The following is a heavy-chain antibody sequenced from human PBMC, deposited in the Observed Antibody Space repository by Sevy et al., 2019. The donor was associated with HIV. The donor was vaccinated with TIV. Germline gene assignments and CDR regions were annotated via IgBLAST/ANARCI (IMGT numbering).Heavy chain of an antibody. V-gene: IGHV4-34*01. CDR1: DGSFSGYY. D-gene: IGHD2-2*01. CDR3: ARSPPVVVVPGAPSWFDP. CDR2: IKESGIT. Sequence: WGTLSLTCAVHDGSFSGYYWNWIRQLPGKGLEWIGEIKESGITYYNPSLKSGVTISVETSKKQFSLKLNSVTAADTAVYFCARSPPVVVVPGAPSWFDPWGQGTLVTVSS. J-gene: IGHJ5*02.